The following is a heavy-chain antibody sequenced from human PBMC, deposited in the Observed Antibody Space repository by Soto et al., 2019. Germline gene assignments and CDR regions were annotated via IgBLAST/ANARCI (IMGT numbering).Heavy chain of an antibody. Sequence: PGGSLRLSCAASGFTVSSNYMSWVRQAPGKGLEWVSVIYSGGSTYYADSVKGRFTISRDNSKNTLYLQMNSLRVEDTAIYYCARWGCSGSNCNLNQRSFDLWGQGTLVTVSS. J-gene: IGHJ4*02. V-gene: IGHV3-66*01. CDR3: ARWGCSGSNCNLNQRSFDL. CDR1: GFTVSSNY. D-gene: IGHD2-15*01. CDR2: IYSGGST.